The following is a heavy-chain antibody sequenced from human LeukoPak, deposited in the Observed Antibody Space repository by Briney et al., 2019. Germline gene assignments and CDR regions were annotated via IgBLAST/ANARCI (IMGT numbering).Heavy chain of an antibody. Sequence: GRSLRLSCAASGFTFDDYAMFWVRQAPGKGLEWVSGISWDSKNIGYAASVKGRFTISRDNAKNSLYLQLHSLRPEDTAFYYCARGNRDSSGFYYYYGMDVWGQGTTATVSS. J-gene: IGHJ6*02. CDR2: ISWDSKNI. CDR1: GFTFDDYA. V-gene: IGHV3-9*01. D-gene: IGHD6-19*01. CDR3: ARGNRDSSGFYYYYGMDV.